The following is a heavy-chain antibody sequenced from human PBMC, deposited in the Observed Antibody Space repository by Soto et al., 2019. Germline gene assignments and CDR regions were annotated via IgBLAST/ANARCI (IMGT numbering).Heavy chain of an antibody. J-gene: IGHJ4*02. V-gene: IGHV3-23*01. CDR1: GFTFSSYA. Sequence: VGSLRLSCAASGFTFSSYAMSWVRQAPGKGLEWVSAISGSGGSTYYADSVKGRFTISRDNSKNTLYLQMNSLRAEDTAVYYCAKGPPYYYDSSGYYYFDYWGQGTLVTVSS. D-gene: IGHD3-22*01. CDR3: AKGPPYYYDSSGYYYFDY. CDR2: ISGSGGST.